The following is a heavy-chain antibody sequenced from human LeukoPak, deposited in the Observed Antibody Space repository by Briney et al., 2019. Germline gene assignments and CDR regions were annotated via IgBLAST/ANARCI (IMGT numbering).Heavy chain of an antibody. D-gene: IGHD6-19*01. V-gene: IGHV3-20*04. CDR1: GFTFDDYG. CDR2: INWNGGST. Sequence: GGSLRLSCAASGFTFDDYGMSWVRQTPGKGLEWVSGINWNGGSTGYADSVKGRFTISRDNAKNSLYLQMNSLRAEDTALYYRARVREAVAFDYWGQGTLVTVSS. J-gene: IGHJ4*02. CDR3: ARVREAVAFDY.